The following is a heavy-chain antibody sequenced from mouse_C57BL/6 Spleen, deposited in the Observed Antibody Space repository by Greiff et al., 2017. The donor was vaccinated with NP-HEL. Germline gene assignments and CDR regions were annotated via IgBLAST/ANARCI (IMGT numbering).Heavy chain of an antibody. CDR1: GFSLSTSGMG. Sequence: QVTLKESGPGILQSSQTLSLTCSFSGFSLSTSGMGVSWIRQPSGKGLEWLAHIYWDDDKRYNPSLKSRLTISKDTSRNQVFLKITSVDTADTAKYYCARRDYSNRLGFAYWGQGTLVTVSA. CDR2: IYWDDDK. J-gene: IGHJ3*01. CDR3: ARRDYSNRLGFAY. V-gene: IGHV8-12*01. D-gene: IGHD2-5*01.